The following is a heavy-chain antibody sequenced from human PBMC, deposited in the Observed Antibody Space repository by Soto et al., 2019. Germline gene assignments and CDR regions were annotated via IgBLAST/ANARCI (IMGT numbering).Heavy chain of an antibody. J-gene: IGHJ5*02. D-gene: IGHD1-26*01. Sequence: EVQLLESGGGLVQPGGSLRLSCAASGFTFRTYAMTWVRQAPGKGLEWVSTISGSGGSTYYADSVKGRFTSSRDNSKNTLYLQINSMRAEDTAEYYCAKDGWELLRGFDPWGQGTLVTVSS. V-gene: IGHV3-23*01. CDR3: AKDGWELLRGFDP. CDR2: ISGSGGST. CDR1: GFTFRTYA.